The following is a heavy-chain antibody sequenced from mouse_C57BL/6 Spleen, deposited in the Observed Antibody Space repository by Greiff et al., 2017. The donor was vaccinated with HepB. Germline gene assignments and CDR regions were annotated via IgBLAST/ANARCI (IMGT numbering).Heavy chain of an antibody. D-gene: IGHD1-1*01. J-gene: IGHJ3*01. Sequence: QVQLQQSGAELVKPGASVKISCKASGYAFSSYWMNWVKQRPGKGLEWIGQIYPGDGDTNYNGKFKGKATLTADKSSSTAYMQLSSLTSEDSAVYFCARSSRSYYYGSSPFDDWGQGTLVTVSA. CDR1: GYAFSSYW. V-gene: IGHV1-80*01. CDR2: IYPGDGDT. CDR3: ARSSRSYYYGSSPFDD.